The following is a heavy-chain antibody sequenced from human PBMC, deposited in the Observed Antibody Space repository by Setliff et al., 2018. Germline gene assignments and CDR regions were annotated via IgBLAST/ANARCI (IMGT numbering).Heavy chain of an antibody. V-gene: IGHV5-51*01. CDR1: GYRFTSYW. J-gene: IGHJ4*02. CDR3: SRPAYSSRWYEIKGFDY. D-gene: IGHD6-13*01. Sequence: GESLKISCKASGYRFTSYWIGWVRQIPGKGLEWMGIICPGDSDTTYSPSFQGQVTISADKSISTAYLQWSSLKASDTAIYYCSRPAYSSRWYEIKGFDYWGQGTLVTVSS. CDR2: ICPGDSDT.